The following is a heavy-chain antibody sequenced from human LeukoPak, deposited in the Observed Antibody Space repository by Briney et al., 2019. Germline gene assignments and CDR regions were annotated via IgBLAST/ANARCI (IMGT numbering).Heavy chain of an antibody. CDR3: ARVGIAARREGLYGMDV. Sequence: SVKVSCKASGGTFSSYAISWVRQAPGQGLEWMGRIIPILGIANYAQKFQGRVTITADKSTSTAYMELSSLRSEDTAVYYCARVGIAARREGLYGMDVRGQGTTVTVSS. V-gene: IGHV1-69*04. CDR2: IIPILGIA. J-gene: IGHJ6*02. D-gene: IGHD6-6*01. CDR1: GGTFSSYA.